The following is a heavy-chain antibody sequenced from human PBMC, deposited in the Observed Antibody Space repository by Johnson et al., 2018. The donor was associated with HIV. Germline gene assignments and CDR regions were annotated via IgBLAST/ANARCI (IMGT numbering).Heavy chain of an antibody. CDR1: GFTFSSYW. J-gene: IGHJ3*02. Sequence: VQLVESGGGVVRPGGSLRLSCAASGFTFSSYWMSWVRQAPGKGLEWVANIKQDGSEKYYVDSVKGRFTISRDNAKNSLYLQMNNLRAEDTAVYYCARGKWLDAFDIWGQGTMVTVSS. V-gene: IGHV3-7*03. CDR2: IKQDGSEK. CDR3: ARGKWLDAFDI. D-gene: IGHD6-19*01.